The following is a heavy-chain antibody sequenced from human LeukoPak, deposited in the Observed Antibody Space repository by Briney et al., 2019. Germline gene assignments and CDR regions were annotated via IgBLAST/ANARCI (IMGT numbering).Heavy chain of an antibody. CDR3: VGEGNYASGFEY. D-gene: IGHD1-7*01. Sequence: GGSLRLSCAASGFTFSSHWMSWVRQAPGKGLEWVANIKQDGSEKYYVDSVKGRFTISRDNAKNLLYLQMNSLRDEDMAVYYCVGEGNYASGFEYWGQGTLVTVSS. J-gene: IGHJ4*02. CDR1: GFTFSSHW. CDR2: IKQDGSEK. V-gene: IGHV3-7*01.